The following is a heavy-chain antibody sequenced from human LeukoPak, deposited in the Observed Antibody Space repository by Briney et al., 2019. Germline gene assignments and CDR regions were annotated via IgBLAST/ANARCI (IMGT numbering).Heavy chain of an antibody. CDR1: GFTFSSHG. CDR2: ISFDRTNT. Sequence: GGSLRLSCAASGFTFSSHGMHWVRQAPGKGLEWVAVISFDRTNTFYTDSVKGRFTISRDNSKNTLYLQMDSLRAEDTAVYYCARDLAVDTAMVKNCFDHWGQGTLVTVSS. V-gene: IGHV3-30*03. D-gene: IGHD5-18*01. CDR3: ARDLAVDTAMVKNCFDH. J-gene: IGHJ5*02.